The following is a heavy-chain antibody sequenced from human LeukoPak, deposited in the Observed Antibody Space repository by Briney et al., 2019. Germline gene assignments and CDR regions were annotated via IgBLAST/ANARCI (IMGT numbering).Heavy chain of an antibody. D-gene: IGHD4-17*01. Sequence: SETPSLTCAVSGVSFNDYYWSWVRQTPGKGLEWIGEINHSGYTNDSPSLKSRVTISIDTSRKQFSLNLRSVTVADTGIYYCTRMTTGHDYWGQGTLVTVSS. V-gene: IGHV4-34*01. CDR1: GVSFNDYY. J-gene: IGHJ4*02. CDR2: INHSGYT. CDR3: TRMTTGHDY.